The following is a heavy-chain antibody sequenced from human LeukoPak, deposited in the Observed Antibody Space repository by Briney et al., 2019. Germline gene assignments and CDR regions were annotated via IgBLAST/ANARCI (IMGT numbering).Heavy chain of an antibody. V-gene: IGHV3-48*03. CDR2: IGSTSGSTI. J-gene: IGHJ4*02. CDR3: ARRCCSSTSCLLDY. CDR1: GFTFSSYE. D-gene: IGHD2-2*01. Sequence: PGGSLRLSCAASGFTFSSYEMNWVRQAPGKGLEWVSYIGSTSGSTIYYADSVKGRFTISRDNAKNSLYLQMNSLRAEDTAVYYCARRCCSSTSCLLDYWGQGTLVTVSS.